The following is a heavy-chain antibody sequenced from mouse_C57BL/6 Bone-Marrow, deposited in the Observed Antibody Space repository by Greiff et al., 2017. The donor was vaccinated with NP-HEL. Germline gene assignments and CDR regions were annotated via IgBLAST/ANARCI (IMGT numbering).Heavy chain of an antibody. CDR2: INPSNGGP. Sequence: QVQLQQPGTELVKPGASVKLSCKASGYTFTSYWMHWVKQRPGQGLEWIGNINPSNGGPNYNEKFKSKATMTVDKSSSTAYMQLSSLTSEDSAVYYCAREEGTYWYFDVWGTGTTVTVSS. J-gene: IGHJ1*03. D-gene: IGHD3-3*01. CDR1: GYTFTSYW. V-gene: IGHV1-53*01. CDR3: AREEGTYWYFDV.